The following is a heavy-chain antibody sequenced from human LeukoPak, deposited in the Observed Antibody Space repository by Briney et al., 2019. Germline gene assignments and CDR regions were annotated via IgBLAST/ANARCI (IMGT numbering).Heavy chain of an antibody. CDR1: GGTFSSYA. J-gene: IGHJ6*03. CDR2: ITPIFGTA. V-gene: IGHV1-69*01. CDR3: ARVYDGYYYYYMDV. D-gene: IGHD3-16*01. Sequence: GASVKVSCKASGGTFSSYAISWVRQAPGQGLEWMGGITPIFGTANYAQKFQGRVTITADESTSTAYMELSSLRSEDTAVYYCARVYDGYYYYYMDVWGKGTTVTVSS.